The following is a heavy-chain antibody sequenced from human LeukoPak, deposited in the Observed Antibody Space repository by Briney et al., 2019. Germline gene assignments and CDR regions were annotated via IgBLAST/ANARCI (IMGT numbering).Heavy chain of an antibody. CDR1: GGSFGGYY. CDR2: INHSGST. D-gene: IGHD2-2*02. J-gene: IGHJ4*02. Sequence: SETLSLTCAVYGGSFGGYYWSWIRQPPGKGLEWIGEINHSGSTNYNPSLKSRVTISVDTSKNQFSLKLSSVTAADTAVYYCARRSGYCSSTSCYTASYYFDYWGQGTLVTVSS. CDR3: ARRSGYCSSTSCYTASYYFDY. V-gene: IGHV4-34*01.